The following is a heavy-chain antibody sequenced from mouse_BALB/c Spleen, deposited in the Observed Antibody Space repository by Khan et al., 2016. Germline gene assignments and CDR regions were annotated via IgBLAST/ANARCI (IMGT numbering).Heavy chain of an antibody. CDR1: GFNIKDYY. V-gene: IGHV14-1*02. CDR2: IDPENGNT. CDR3: ARYGNYDAMDY. D-gene: IGHD2-10*02. J-gene: IGHJ4*01. Sequence: VQLKQSGAELVRPGALVKLSCKASGFNIKDYYMHWVKQRPEQGLEWIGWIDPENGNTIYDPKFQGKASITADTSSNTAYLQLSSLTSEDTAVSYCARYGNYDAMDYWGQGTSVTVSS.